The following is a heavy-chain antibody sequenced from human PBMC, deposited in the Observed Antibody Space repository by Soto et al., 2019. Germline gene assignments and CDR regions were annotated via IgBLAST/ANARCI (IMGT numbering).Heavy chain of an antibody. Sequence: SETLSLTCTVSGGSISSSSYYWGWIRQPPGKGLEWIGSIYYSGSTYYNPSLKSRVTISVDTSKNQFSLKLSSVTAADTAVYYCARLLRIDFWSGPYYYGMDVWGQGTTVTVS. CDR2: IYYSGST. CDR3: ARLLRIDFWSGPYYYGMDV. J-gene: IGHJ6*02. V-gene: IGHV4-39*01. CDR1: GGSISSSSYY. D-gene: IGHD3-3*01.